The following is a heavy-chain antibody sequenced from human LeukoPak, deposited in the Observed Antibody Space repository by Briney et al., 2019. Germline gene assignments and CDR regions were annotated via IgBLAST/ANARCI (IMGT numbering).Heavy chain of an antibody. Sequence: GGSLRLSCAASGFTFSNYAMSWVRQAPGKGLEWVSAISAGGASTYYADSVKGRFTLSRDNSKNTLYLQMNSLRAEDTAVYYCAKGRRWSPFDYWGQGTLVTVSS. D-gene: IGHD4-23*01. CDR3: AKGRRWSPFDY. J-gene: IGHJ4*02. CDR2: ISAGGAST. CDR1: GFTFSNYA. V-gene: IGHV3-23*01.